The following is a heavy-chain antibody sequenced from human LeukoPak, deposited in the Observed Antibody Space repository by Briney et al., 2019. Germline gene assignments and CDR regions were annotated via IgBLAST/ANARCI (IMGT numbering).Heavy chain of an antibody. Sequence: SETLSLTCTVSGGSISSYYWSWIRQPPGKRLEWMGYIYYSGSTNYNPSIKSRVTISVDTSKNQFSLTLSSVTAAETAVYHCARELLRHDILTGSYFDYWGQGTLVTVSS. D-gene: IGHD3-9*01. CDR3: ARELLRHDILTGSYFDY. CDR1: GGSISSYY. V-gene: IGHV4-59*01. J-gene: IGHJ4*02. CDR2: IYYSGST.